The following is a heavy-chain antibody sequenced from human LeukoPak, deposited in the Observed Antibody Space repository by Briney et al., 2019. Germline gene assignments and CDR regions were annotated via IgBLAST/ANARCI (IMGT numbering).Heavy chain of an antibody. V-gene: IGHV4-61*02. D-gene: IGHD2-2*01. CDR1: GGSVSSNTYY. CDR2: IYKSGST. CDR3: ARRLVVPAAHDAFEI. Sequence: PSETLSLTCTVSGGSVSSNTYYWSWIRQPAGKGLEWIGRIYKSGSTNYNPSLQSRVTISVDTSKNQFSLKLSSVTAADTAVYFCARRLVVPAAHDAFEIWGQGTMVTVSS. J-gene: IGHJ3*02.